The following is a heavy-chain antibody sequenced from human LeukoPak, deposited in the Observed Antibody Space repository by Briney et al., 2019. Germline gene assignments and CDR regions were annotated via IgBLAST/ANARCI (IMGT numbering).Heavy chain of an antibody. CDR3: TRVAGSGSVD. D-gene: IGHD1-26*01. J-gene: IGHJ4*02. CDR2: INSDASTT. CDR1: GFTFSSYW. V-gene: IGHV3-74*01. Sequence: GGSLRLSCAASGFTFSSYWMHWVRQAPGKGLVWVSRINSDASTTSYADSVKGGFTISRDNAKNTLHLQMNSLRAEDTAVYYCTRVAGSGSVDWGQGTLVTVSS.